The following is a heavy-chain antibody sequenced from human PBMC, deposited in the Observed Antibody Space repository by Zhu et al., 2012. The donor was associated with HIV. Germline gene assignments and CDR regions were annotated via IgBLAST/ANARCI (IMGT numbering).Heavy chain of an antibody. CDR1: GGTISSSSSF. CDR3: VKTRQWLVLVCFFIV. V-gene: IGHV4-39*01. D-gene: IGHD6-19*01. Sequence: QLLLQESGPGLVKPSETLSLTCSVSGGTISSSSSFWGWVRQTPGKGLEWIGSAYYGGTTYYTPSLMSRLTISVDTSKNQCSLRLSSVTAADTGLYYCVKTRQWLVLVCFFIVWGQGXMVTVSS. J-gene: IGHJ3*01. CDR2: AYYGGTT.